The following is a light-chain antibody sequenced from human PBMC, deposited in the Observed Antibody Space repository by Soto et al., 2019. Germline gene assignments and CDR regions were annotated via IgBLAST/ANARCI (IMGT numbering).Light chain of an antibody. CDR2: DVS. CDR3: CSYGGSSPDV. CDR1: VGGYDY. Sequence: QSALTQPRSVSGSPGQSVTISCTDVGGYDYVSCYQQHPGKAPKLMSYDVSERPAGVPDRFSGSKSGNTASLTISELQADDEADYCCCSYGGSSPDVFGTGTKLTVL. V-gene: IGLV2-11*01. J-gene: IGLJ1*01.